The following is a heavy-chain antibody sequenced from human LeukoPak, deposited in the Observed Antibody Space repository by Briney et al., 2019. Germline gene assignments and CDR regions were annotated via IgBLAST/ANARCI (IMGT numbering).Heavy chain of an antibody. CDR3: ARGATWGRAIAVAGKFYFYY. V-gene: IGHV1-2*04. D-gene: IGHD6-19*01. CDR1: GYTFTGYY. CDR2: ISPNSGGT. Sequence: ASVKVSCKASGYTFTGYYMHWVRQAPGQGLEWMGWISPNSGGTNYAQKLQGWVTMTRDTAISTAYMELSRLRSEDPAVYYCARGATWGRAIAVAGKFYFYYWGQGTLVTVS. J-gene: IGHJ4*02.